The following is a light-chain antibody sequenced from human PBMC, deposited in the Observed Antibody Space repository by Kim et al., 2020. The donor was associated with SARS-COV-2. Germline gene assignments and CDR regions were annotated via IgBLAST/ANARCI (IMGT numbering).Light chain of an antibody. Sequence: GQKVTNSCSGGSSNIGNNYVSWYQQRPGTAPKLLNYDNNKRPSGIPDRFSGSKSGTSATLGITGLQTGDEADYYCGTWDSSLSAWVFGGGTKLTVL. J-gene: IGLJ3*02. CDR2: DNN. CDR1: SSNIGNNY. V-gene: IGLV1-51*01. CDR3: GTWDSSLSAWV.